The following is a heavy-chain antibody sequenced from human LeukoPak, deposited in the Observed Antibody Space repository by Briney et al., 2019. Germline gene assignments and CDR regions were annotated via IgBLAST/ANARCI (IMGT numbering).Heavy chain of an antibody. CDR2: ISYDGSNK. D-gene: IGHD3-10*01. CDR3: AQWFGNHLDY. V-gene: IGHV3-30*03. Sequence: GGSLRLSCAASGFTFSSYGMHWVRQAPGKGLEWVAVISYDGSNKYYADSVKGRFTISRDNSKNMLYLQMNSLRAEDTAVYYCAQWFGNHLDYWGQGTLVTVSS. CDR1: GFTFSSYG. J-gene: IGHJ4*02.